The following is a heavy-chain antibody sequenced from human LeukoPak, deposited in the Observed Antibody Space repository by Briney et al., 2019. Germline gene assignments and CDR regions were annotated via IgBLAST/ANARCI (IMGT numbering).Heavy chain of an antibody. V-gene: IGHV3-15*01. Sequence: PGGSLRLSCAASGFTFSDAWMSWVRQAPGKGLEWVGRIKSKTGGGTTDYAAPVKGRFTISRDDSKNTLYLQMNSLKTEDTAVYYCTTVPWLVSNYWGQGTLVTVSS. CDR3: TTVPWLVSNY. D-gene: IGHD3-22*01. J-gene: IGHJ4*02. CDR2: IKSKTGGGTT. CDR1: GFTFSDAW.